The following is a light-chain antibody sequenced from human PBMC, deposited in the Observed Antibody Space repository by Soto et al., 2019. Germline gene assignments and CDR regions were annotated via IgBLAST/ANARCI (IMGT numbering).Light chain of an antibody. CDR3: QQYDNLPLT. J-gene: IGKJ4*01. CDR1: QDIRGR. Sequence: DIQMTQSPSSLSVSVGDRVTITCQASQDIRGRLNWFQQKPGKAPKLLISDASNLEIGVPSRFSGSGSGTNFTFSMSSLHPEDIATYYCQQYDNLPLTFGGGTKVEIK. V-gene: IGKV1-33*01. CDR2: DAS.